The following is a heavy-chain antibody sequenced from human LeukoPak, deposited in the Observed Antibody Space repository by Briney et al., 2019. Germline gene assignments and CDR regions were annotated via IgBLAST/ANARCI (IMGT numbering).Heavy chain of an antibody. Sequence: GGSLRLSCAASGFTFSSYAMSWVRQAPGKGLEWVSVIYSGGSTYYADSVKGRFTISRDNSKNTLYLQMNSLRAEDTAVYYCASFRGYFDYWGQGTLVTVSS. CDR3: ASFRGYFDY. V-gene: IGHV3-66*02. CDR2: IYSGGST. CDR1: GFTFSSYA. J-gene: IGHJ4*02.